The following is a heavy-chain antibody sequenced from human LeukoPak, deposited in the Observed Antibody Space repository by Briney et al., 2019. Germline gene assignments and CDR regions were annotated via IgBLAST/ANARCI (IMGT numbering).Heavy chain of an antibody. V-gene: IGHV3-7*01. J-gene: IGHJ4*02. Sequence: GGSLRLSCAASGFTFSSYGMHWVRQAPGKGLEWVANIKEDGSEKYYVDSVKGRFTISRDNARNSLYLQMNSLRAEDTAVYYCASGRQLGYWGQGTLVTVSS. CDR1: GFTFSSYG. D-gene: IGHD6-13*01. CDR3: ASGRQLGY. CDR2: IKEDGSEK.